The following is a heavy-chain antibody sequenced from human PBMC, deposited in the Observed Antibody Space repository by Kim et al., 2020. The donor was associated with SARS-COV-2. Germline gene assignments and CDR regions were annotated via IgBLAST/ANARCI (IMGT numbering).Heavy chain of an antibody. CDR2: ITWNSATM. Sequence: GGSLRLSCEASGFTFQDYAMHWVRQGPGKGLEWVSGITWNSATMGYADSVKGRFTISRDNAKNSLYLQLNSLRPEDTALYYCAKDLYRYQDYSDSWYPDYWGQGTLVTVSS. V-gene: IGHV3-9*01. D-gene: IGHD3-16*02. CDR1: GFTFQDYA. CDR3: AKDLYRYQDYSDSWYPDY. J-gene: IGHJ4*02.